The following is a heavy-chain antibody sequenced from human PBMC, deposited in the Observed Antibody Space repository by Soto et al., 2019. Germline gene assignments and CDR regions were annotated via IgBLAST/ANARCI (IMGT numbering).Heavy chain of an antibody. V-gene: IGHV4-61*01. CDR2: IYYSGST. Sequence: LSLTCTVSGGSVSRGIYYWSWIRQPPGEGLEWIGYIYYSGSTSYNPSLKSRVTMSVDTSKNQFSLKPNSVTAADTAVYYCARTGFCSGDACYPSWFDSWGQGTLVTVSS. CDR3: ARTGFCSGDACYPSWFDS. CDR1: GGSVSRGIYY. D-gene: IGHD2-15*01. J-gene: IGHJ5*01.